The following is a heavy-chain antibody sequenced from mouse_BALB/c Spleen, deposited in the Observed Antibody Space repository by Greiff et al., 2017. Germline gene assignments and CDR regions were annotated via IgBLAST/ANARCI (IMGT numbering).Heavy chain of an antibody. CDR1: GFSLTSYG. D-gene: IGHD2-3*01. CDR3: ASIMIPYAMDY. CDR2: IWGDGST. J-gene: IGHJ4*01. Sequence: VQLQESGPGLVQPSQSLSITCTVSGFSLTSYGVHWVRQSPGKGLEWLGMIWGDGSTDYNSALKSRLSISKDNSKSQVFLKMNSLQTDDTARYYCASIMIPYAMDYWGQGTSVTVSS. V-gene: IGHV2-4-1*01.